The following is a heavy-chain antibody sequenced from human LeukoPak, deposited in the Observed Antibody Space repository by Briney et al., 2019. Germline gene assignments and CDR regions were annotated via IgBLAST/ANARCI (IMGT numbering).Heavy chain of an antibody. CDR2: ISSTSDSTI. Sequence: GGSLRLSCAAFGFTFSSYEMNWVRQAPGKGLEWVSYISSTSDSTIYYADSVKGRFTISRDNAKNSLYLQMNSLRAEDTAVYYCARRYCSSTSCLLDYWGQGTLVTVSS. V-gene: IGHV3-48*03. D-gene: IGHD2-2*01. CDR3: ARRYCSSTSCLLDY. CDR1: GFTFSSYE. J-gene: IGHJ4*02.